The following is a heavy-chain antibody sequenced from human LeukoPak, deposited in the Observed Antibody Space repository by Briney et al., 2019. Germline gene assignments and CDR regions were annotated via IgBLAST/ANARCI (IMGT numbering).Heavy chain of an antibody. V-gene: IGHV3-53*01. J-gene: IGHJ3*02. Sequence: PGGSLRLSCAASGFTVSSNYMSWVRQAPGKGLEWVSVIYIGGSAYYAESVKCRFTISRDNSKNTLYLQMNSLRAEDTAVYYCARGRGDGFDIWGQGTMVTVSS. CDR3: ARGRGDGFDI. CDR2: IYIGGSA. CDR1: GFTVSSNY.